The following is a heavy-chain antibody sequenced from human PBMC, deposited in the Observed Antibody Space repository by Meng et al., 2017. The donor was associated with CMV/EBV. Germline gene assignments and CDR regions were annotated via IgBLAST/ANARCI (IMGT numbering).Heavy chain of an antibody. Sequence: ESLKISCTVSGGSISSYYWSWIRQPPGKGLEWNGYIYYSGSTNYNPSLKSRVTISVDTSKNQFSLKLSSVTAADTAVYYCARDRDDFWSGRYFDYWGQGTLVTVSS. V-gene: IGHV4-59*01. CDR2: IYYSGST. D-gene: IGHD3-3*01. J-gene: IGHJ4*02. CDR1: GGSISSYY. CDR3: ARDRDDFWSGRYFDY.